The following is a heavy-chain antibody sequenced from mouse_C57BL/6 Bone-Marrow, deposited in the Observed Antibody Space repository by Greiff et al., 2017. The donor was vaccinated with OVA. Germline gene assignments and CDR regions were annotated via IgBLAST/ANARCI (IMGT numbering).Heavy chain of an antibody. CDR1: GFTFSSYG. CDR2: ISSGGSYT. D-gene: IGHD3-1*01. Sequence: EVMLVESGGDLVKPGGSLKLSCAASGFTFSSYGMSWVRQTPDKRLEWVATISSGGSYTYYPDSVKGRFAISRDNAKNTLYLQMSSLKSEDTAMYCCARHSWDYFDYWGQGTTLTVSS. CDR3: ARHSWDYFDY. J-gene: IGHJ2*01. V-gene: IGHV5-6*01.